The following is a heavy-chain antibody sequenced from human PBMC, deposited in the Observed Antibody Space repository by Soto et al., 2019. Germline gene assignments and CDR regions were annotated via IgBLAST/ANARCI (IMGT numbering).Heavy chain of an antibody. V-gene: IGHV4-34*01. CDR1: GGSFSGYY. J-gene: IGHJ6*03. Sequence: PSETLSLACAVYGGSFSGYYWSWIRQPPGKGLEWIGEINHSGSTNYNPSLKSRVTISVDTSKNQFSLKLSSVTAADTAVYYCARCVYYEDVWGQGTTVTVSS. CDR2: INHSGST. CDR3: ARCVYYEDV.